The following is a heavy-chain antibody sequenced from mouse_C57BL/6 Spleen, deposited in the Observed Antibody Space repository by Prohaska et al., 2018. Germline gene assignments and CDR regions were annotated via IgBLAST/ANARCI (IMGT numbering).Heavy chain of an antibody. CDR3: ARGDGFDY. V-gene: IGHV3-8*01. D-gene: IGHD3-3*01. Sequence: EYMVYISYIGSTYYNPSLKSRISITRDTSKNQYYLQLNSVTTEDTATYYCARGDGFDYWGQGTLVTVSA. J-gene: IGHJ3*01. CDR2: ISYIGST.